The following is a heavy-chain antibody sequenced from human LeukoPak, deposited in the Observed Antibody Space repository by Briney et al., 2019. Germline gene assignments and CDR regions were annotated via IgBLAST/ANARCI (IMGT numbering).Heavy chain of an antibody. J-gene: IGHJ6*02. V-gene: IGHV4-59*01. CDR2: IYYSGST. Sequence: SETLSLTCTVSGGSINNYYWSWTRQPAGKGLEWIGYIYYSGSTNYNPSLKSRVTISVDTSKNQFSLKLSSVTAADTAVYYCARVRKRSPHLREYGMDVWGQGTTVTVSS. D-gene: IGHD3-16*01. CDR3: ARVRKRSPHLREYGMDV. CDR1: GGSINNYY.